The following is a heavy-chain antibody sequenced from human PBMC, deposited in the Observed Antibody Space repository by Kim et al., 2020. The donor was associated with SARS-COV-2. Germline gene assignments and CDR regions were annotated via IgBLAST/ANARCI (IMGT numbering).Heavy chain of an antibody. CDR1: GYTLTELS. CDR2: FDPEDGET. Sequence: ASVKVSCKVSGYTLTELSMHWVRQAPGKGFEWVGGFDPEDGETIYARKFQGRVTMTEDTSTNTAYMELSSLRSEDTAVYYYATAVDTAMVYGMDVWGQGTTVTVSS. CDR3: ATAVDTAMVYGMDV. D-gene: IGHD5-18*01. V-gene: IGHV1-24*01. J-gene: IGHJ6*02.